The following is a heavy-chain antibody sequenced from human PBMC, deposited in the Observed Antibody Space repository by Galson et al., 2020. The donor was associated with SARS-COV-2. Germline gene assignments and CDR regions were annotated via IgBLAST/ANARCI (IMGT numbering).Heavy chain of an antibody. CDR3: ARVRRSLARAMGG. CDR1: GGSTSNDY. V-gene: IGHV4-59*01. J-gene: IGHJ6*02. Sequence: SETLSLTCTVSGGSTSNDYWSWIRQPPGKGLEWIGYLYDSGSSNYNPSLKSRLTISLDRSKNQFSLKLSSVTVADTAVYYCARVRRSLARAMGGWGQGTTVTVSS. D-gene: IGHD4-17*01. CDR2: LYDSGSS.